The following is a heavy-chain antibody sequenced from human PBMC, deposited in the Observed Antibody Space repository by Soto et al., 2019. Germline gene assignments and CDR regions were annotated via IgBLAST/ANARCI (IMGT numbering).Heavy chain of an antibody. D-gene: IGHD3-3*01. J-gene: IGHJ6*02. CDR2: IYYSGST. CDR1: GGSISSYY. CDR3: ARDLSSDFWSGYPPEHYGMDV. V-gene: IGHV4-59*01. Sequence: SETLSLTCTVSGGSISSYYWSWIRQPPGKGLEWIGYIYYSGSTNYNPSLKSRVTISLDTSKNQFSLKLSSVTAADTAVYYCARDLSSDFWSGYPPEHYGMDVWGQGTTVTVSS.